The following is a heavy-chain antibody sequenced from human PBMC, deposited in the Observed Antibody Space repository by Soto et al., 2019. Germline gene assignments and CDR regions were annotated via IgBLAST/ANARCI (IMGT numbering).Heavy chain of an antibody. Sequence: QVQLVQSGAEVKKPGSSVQVSCKASGGTFSSYAISWVRQAPGQGLEWMGGIIPIFGTANYAQKFQGRVTITADESTSTADMELSSLRSEDTAGYYCARGRKATVDINWFDPWGQGTLVTVSS. CDR1: GGTFSSYA. CDR2: IIPIFGTA. CDR3: ARGRKATVDINWFDP. J-gene: IGHJ5*02. D-gene: IGHD2-2*03. V-gene: IGHV1-69*01.